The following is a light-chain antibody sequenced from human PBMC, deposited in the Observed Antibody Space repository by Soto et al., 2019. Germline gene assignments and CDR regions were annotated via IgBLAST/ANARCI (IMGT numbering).Light chain of an antibody. Sequence: DVVMTQIQESLAVSLGERATINCKTIQSVFSRSNNKNYLAWYQLKPGQPPKLLLYWASTRESGVPDRFTGSGSGRDFTLTINNVQAEDVAVYCCLQYYSSPRTFGLGTKVDNK. CDR2: WAS. J-gene: IGKJ1*01. V-gene: IGKV4-1*01. CDR1: QSVFSRSNNKNY. CDR3: LQYYSSPRT.